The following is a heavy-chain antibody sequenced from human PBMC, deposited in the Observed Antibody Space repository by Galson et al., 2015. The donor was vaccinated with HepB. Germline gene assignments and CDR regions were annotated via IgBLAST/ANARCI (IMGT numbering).Heavy chain of an antibody. CDR3: TRPGYGSSWFLYYSHGMDS. Sequence: SLRLSCAASGFTFSGSGIHWVRLASGKGLEWVGRIRNRANNYATAYAASVRGRFTVSRDDSKNTAYLQMNSLKTEDTAVYYCTRPGYGSSWFLYYSHGMDSWGQGTTVIVS. V-gene: IGHV3-73*01. CDR2: IRNRANNYAT. D-gene: IGHD6-13*01. J-gene: IGHJ6*02. CDR1: GFTFSGSG.